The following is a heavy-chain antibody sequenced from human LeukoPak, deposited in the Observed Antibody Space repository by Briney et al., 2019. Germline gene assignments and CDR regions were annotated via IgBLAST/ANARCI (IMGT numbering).Heavy chain of an antibody. D-gene: IGHD2-8*01. CDR3: VRTTNGPEH. V-gene: IGHV3-74*01. CDR2: VSGDGRTT. J-gene: IGHJ1*01. CDR1: GFTFTSHL. Sequence: GGSLRLSCVASGFTFTSHLIHWVRQPPGKGLVWVSRVSGDGRTTNYADSVKGRFTISRDNAKNTVYLQMDSLRVEDTAVYYCVRTTNGPEHWGQGTLVTVSS.